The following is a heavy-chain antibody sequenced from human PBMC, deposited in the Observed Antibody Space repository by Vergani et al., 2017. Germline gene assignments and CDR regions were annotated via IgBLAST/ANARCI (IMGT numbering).Heavy chain of an antibody. D-gene: IGHD2-2*01. V-gene: IGHV3-53*04. CDR1: GFTVSSNY. J-gene: IGHJ6*03. CDR3: AKEEYHLNYYYYYYMDV. CDR2: IYSGGST. Sequence: VQLVESGGGVVQPGRSLRLSCAASGFTVSSNYMSWVRQAPGKGLEWVSVIYSGGSTYYAASVKGRFTISRHNSKNTLYLQMNSLRAEDTAVYYCAKEEYHLNYYYYYYMDVWGKGTTVTVSS.